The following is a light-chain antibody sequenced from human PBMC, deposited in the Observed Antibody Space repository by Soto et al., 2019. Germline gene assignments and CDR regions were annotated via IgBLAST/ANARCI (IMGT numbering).Light chain of an antibody. CDR1: QSVGKY. Sequence: EIVMTQSPATLSLSPGERATLSCRASQSVGKYLVWYQQKPGQAPRLLIYDASKRATGIPDRFSGSGSGTDFTLTISRLEPEDFAVYYCQQYGSSPLTFGGGTKVDI. J-gene: IGKJ4*01. CDR3: QQYGSSPLT. V-gene: IGKV3-20*01. CDR2: DAS.